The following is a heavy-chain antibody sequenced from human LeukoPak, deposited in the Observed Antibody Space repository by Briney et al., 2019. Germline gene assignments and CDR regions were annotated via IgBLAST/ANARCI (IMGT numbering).Heavy chain of an antibody. Sequence: SETLSLTCTVSGVSISGYYWSWIRQPPGKGLEWIGYIYYSGSTNYNPSLKSRVTISVDTSKNQFSLKLSSVTAADTAVYYCARLKDGYNLYYFDYWGQGTLVTVSS. J-gene: IGHJ4*02. V-gene: IGHV4-59*08. CDR1: GVSISGYY. CDR3: ARLKDGYNLYYFDY. CDR2: IYYSGST. D-gene: IGHD5-24*01.